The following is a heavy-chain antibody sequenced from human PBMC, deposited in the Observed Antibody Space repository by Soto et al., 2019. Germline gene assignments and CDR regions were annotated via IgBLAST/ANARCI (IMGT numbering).Heavy chain of an antibody. CDR3: ARGSWVGATNHENSYYYYGMDV. CDR1: GGTFSSYA. J-gene: IGHJ6*02. D-gene: IGHD1-26*01. CDR2: IIPIFGTA. Sequence: SVKVSCKASGGTFSSYAISWVRQAPGQGLEWMGGIIPIFGTANYAQKFQGRVTITADESTSTAYMELSGLRSEDTAVYYCARGSWVGATNHENSYYYYGMDVWGQGTTVTVSS. V-gene: IGHV1-69*13.